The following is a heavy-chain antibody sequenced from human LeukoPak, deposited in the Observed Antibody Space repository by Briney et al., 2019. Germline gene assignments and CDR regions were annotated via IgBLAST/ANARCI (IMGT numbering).Heavy chain of an antibody. CDR2: IYHSGST. J-gene: IGHJ4*02. V-gene: IGHV4-59*12. Sequence: SETLSLTCTVSGGSISSYYWSWIRQPPGKGLEWIGYIYHSGSTYYNPSLKSRVTISVDRSKNQFSLKLSSVTAADTAVYYCARDLSSSWYDYWGQGTLVTVSS. CDR3: ARDLSSSWYDY. D-gene: IGHD6-13*01. CDR1: GGSISSYY.